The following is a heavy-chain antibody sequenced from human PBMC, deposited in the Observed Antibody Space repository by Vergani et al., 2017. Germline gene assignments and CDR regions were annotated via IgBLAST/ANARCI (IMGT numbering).Heavy chain of an antibody. CDR1: GDSVSSNSAA. V-gene: IGHV6-1*01. D-gene: IGHD2-15*01. CDR3: ARSIILGYCSGGSCYPVGFDP. Sequence: QVQLQQSGSGLVKPSQTLSLTCAISGDSVSSNSAAWNWIRQSPSRGLEWLGRTYYRSKWYNDYAVSVKSRITINPDTSKNQFSLQLNSVTPEDTAVYYCARSIILGYCSGGSCYPVGFDPWGQGTLVTVSS. CDR2: TYYRSKWYN. J-gene: IGHJ5*02.